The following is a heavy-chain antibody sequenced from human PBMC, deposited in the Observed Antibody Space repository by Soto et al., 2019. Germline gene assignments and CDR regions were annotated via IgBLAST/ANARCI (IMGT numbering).Heavy chain of an antibody. D-gene: IGHD4-17*01. J-gene: IGHJ6*02. CDR1: GYSFTNYW. CDR2: IDPSDSYT. CDR3: ARASTVTFSYYYYYGMDV. V-gene: IGHV5-10-1*01. Sequence: PGASLKISCNGSGYSFTNYWISWVRQMPGKGLEWMGRIDPSDSYTNYSPSFQGHVTISADKSISTAYLQWSSLKASDTAMYYCARASTVTFSYYYYYGMDVWGQGTTVTVSS.